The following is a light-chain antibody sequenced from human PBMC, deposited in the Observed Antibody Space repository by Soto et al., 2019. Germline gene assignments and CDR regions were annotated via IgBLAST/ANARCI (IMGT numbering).Light chain of an antibody. CDR2: DAS. CDR1: QSVSSY. Sequence: EIVLTQSPATLSLSPGESVTLSCRASQSVSSYLAWYQQKPGQAPRLLIYDASNRATDIPARFSGSGSGPDFTLTIGSLESEDFGVYYCQQRGKWPRTFGQGTKLEIK. V-gene: IGKV3-11*01. J-gene: IGKJ2*01. CDR3: QQRGKWPRT.